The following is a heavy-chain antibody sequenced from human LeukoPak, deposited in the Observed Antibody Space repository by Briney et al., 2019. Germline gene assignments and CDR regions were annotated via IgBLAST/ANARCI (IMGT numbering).Heavy chain of an antibody. J-gene: IGHJ4*02. CDR1: GFTFSSYA. CDR2: ISGSGGST. CDR3: AKIFKSWPSGELDY. Sequence: GGSLRLSCAASGFTFSSYAMSWVRQAPGKGLEWVSGISGSGGSTYYADSVKGRLTISRDNSKNTLYLQMNSLRAEDTAVYYCAKIFKSWPSGELDYWGQGTLVTVSS. D-gene: IGHD4-17*01. V-gene: IGHV3-23*01.